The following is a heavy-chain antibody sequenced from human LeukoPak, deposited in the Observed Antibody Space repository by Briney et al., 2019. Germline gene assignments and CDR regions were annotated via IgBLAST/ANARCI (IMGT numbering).Heavy chain of an antibody. D-gene: IGHD3-16*01. J-gene: IGHJ4*02. Sequence: SETLSLTCTVSGYSISSGYYWGWIRQPPGKGLEWIGSIYHSESTYYNPSLKSRVTISVDTSKNQFSLKLSSVTAADTAVYYCARGLGESLERHYFDYWGQGTLVTVSS. CDR3: ARGLGESLERHYFDY. CDR2: IYHSEST. V-gene: IGHV4-38-2*02. CDR1: GYSISSGYY.